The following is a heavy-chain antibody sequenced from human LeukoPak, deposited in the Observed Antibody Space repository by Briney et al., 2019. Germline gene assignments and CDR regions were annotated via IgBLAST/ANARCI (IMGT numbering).Heavy chain of an antibody. Sequence: GGSLRLSCAASGFTFSSYAMSWVRQAPGKGLEWVSVIYSGGSTYYADSVKDRFTISRDNSKNTLYLQMNSLRAEDTAVYYCARGQVVAATMSEYWGQGTLVTVSS. CDR3: ARGQVVAATMSEY. J-gene: IGHJ4*02. D-gene: IGHD2-15*01. CDR2: IYSGGST. V-gene: IGHV3-66*01. CDR1: GFTFSSYA.